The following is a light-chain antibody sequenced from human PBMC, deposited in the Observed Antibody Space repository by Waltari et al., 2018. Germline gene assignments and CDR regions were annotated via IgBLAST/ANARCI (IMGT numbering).Light chain of an antibody. V-gene: IGLV3-27*01. CDR2: KDS. CDR3: YSAADNIVV. CDR1: VVAKNY. J-gene: IGLJ3*02. Sequence: YELTQPSSVSVSPGQTARITCSGAVVAKNYVRWFQQQPGQAPVLVIYKDSERPAGIPERFSGSSSGTTVTLTISGAQVEDEADYYCYSAADNIVVFGGGTKLTVL.